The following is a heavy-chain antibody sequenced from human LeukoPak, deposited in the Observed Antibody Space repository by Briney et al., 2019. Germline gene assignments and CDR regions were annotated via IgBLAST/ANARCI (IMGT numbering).Heavy chain of an antibody. D-gene: IGHD3-16*01. CDR2: ISDSGHDT. J-gene: IGHJ4*02. V-gene: IGHV3-23*01. CDR1: GFTFPNYD. CDR3: ATGEYYFDF. Sequence: GGSLRLSCAASGFTFPNYDMSWVRQAPGKGLEWVSTISDSGHDTSYADSVESRFTISRDNSKNTLYLQMSSLRAEDTALYYCATGEYYFDFWGQGTLVTVSS.